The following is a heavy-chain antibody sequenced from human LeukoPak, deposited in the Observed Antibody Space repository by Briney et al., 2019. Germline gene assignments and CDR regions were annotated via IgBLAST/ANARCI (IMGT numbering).Heavy chain of an antibody. J-gene: IGHJ1*01. CDR2: IYYSGSI. CDR3: ARQGYCSGGSCPRNAEYFQH. V-gene: IGHV4-39*01. Sequence: PSETLSLTCTVSGGSISSSSYYWGWIRQPPGKGLEWIGSIYYSGSIYYNPSLKSRVTISVDTFKNQFSLKLSSVTAADTAVYYCARQGYCSGGSCPRNAEYFQHWGQGTLVTVSS. CDR1: GGSISSSSYY. D-gene: IGHD2-15*01.